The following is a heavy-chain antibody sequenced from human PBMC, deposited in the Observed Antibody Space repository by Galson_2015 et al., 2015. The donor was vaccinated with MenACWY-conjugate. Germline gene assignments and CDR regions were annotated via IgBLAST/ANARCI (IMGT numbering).Heavy chain of an antibody. D-gene: IGHD3-10*01. CDR3: ARGSYSDFDY. CDR2: INPNSGST. Sequence: SVKVSCKASGYTFTGYYMHWVRQAPGQGLEWMGWINPNSGSTSYAQKFQGRVTMTRDTSTSTVYMGLSSLRSEDTAVYYCARGSYSDFDYWGQGTLVTVSS. V-gene: IGHV1-46*01. CDR1: GYTFTGYY. J-gene: IGHJ4*02.